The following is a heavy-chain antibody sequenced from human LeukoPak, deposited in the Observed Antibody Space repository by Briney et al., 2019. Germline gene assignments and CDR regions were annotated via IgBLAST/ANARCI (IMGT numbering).Heavy chain of an antibody. Sequence: ASETLSLTCTVSGGSISSGSYYWSWIRQPAGKGLEWIGRIYTSGSTNYNPSLKSRVTKSVDTSKNQFSLKLSSVTAADTAVYYCARGRDGAVPLFDPWGQGTLVTVSS. CDR2: IYTSGST. D-gene: IGHD5-24*01. CDR1: GGSISSGSYY. CDR3: ARGRDGAVPLFDP. V-gene: IGHV4-61*02. J-gene: IGHJ5*02.